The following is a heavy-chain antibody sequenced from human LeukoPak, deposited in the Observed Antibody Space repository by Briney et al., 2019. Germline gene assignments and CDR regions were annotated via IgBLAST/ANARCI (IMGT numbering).Heavy chain of an antibody. CDR3: ARASTYYDILTGYYRGYAFDI. V-gene: IGHV4-39*07. CDR1: GGSISSSSYY. CDR2: IYYSGST. Sequence: SETLSLTCTVSGGSISSSSYYWGWIRQPPGKGLEWIGSIYYSGSTYYNPSLKSRVTISVDTSKNQFSLKLSSVTAADTAVYYCARASTYYDILTGYYRGYAFDIWGQGTMVTVSS. J-gene: IGHJ3*02. D-gene: IGHD3-9*01.